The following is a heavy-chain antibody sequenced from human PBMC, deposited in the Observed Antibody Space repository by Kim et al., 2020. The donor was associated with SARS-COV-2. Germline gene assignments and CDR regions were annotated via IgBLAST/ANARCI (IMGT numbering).Heavy chain of an antibody. CDR2: FDPEDGET. V-gene: IGHV1-24*01. Sequence: ASVKVSCKVSGYTLTELSMHWVRQAPGKGLEWMGGFDPEDGETIYAQKFQGRVTMTEDTSTDPAYMELSSLRTDDTALYYCATGQPIVVVPAALRSYYYYYGMDVWPQGPRVTVS. CDR1: GYTLTELS. J-gene: IGHJ6*02. D-gene: IGHD2-2*01. CDR3: ATGQPIVVVPAALRSYYYYYGMDV.